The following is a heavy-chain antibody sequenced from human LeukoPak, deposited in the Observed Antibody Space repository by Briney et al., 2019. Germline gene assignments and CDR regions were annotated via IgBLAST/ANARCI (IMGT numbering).Heavy chain of an antibody. CDR2: ITASGTAM. J-gene: IGHJ4*02. D-gene: IGHD1-26*01. V-gene: IGHV3-48*02. CDR1: RFTFSSYS. CDR3: ASSGSYRFDY. Sequence: GGSLRLSCAASRFTFSSYSMNWVRQAPGKGLEWVSHITASGTAMFYADSVKGRFTISRGNAKNSLYLQMNSLRDEDTAVYYCASSGSYRFDYWGQGTLVTVSS.